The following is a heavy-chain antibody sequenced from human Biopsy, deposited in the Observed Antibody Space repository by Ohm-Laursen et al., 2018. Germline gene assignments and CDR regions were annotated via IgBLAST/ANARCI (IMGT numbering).Heavy chain of an antibody. CDR1: GESSSGYF. D-gene: IGHD5-12*01. V-gene: IGHV4-34*01. CDR2: INQSGST. Sequence: QTLSLTCAVNGESSSGYFWNWIRQPAGKGLEWIGEINQSGSTKYNPPLKRRATLSADSSNSQFSLRLTSVTAADTAIYYCARGSGYFKLDVWGQGTTVTVSS. J-gene: IGHJ6*02. CDR3: ARGSGYFKLDV.